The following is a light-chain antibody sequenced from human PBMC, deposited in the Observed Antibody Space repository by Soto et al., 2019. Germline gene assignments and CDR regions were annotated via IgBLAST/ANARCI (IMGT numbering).Light chain of an antibody. Sequence: SYELTQPPSVSVSPGQTASITCSGDKLGDKYASWYQQKPGQSPVLVIYQDTKRPSGSPERFSGSNSGNTATLTISGTQAMDEADYYCQAWDSSKVVFGGGTKVTVL. J-gene: IGLJ2*01. V-gene: IGLV3-1*01. CDR2: QDT. CDR1: KLGDKY. CDR3: QAWDSSKVV.